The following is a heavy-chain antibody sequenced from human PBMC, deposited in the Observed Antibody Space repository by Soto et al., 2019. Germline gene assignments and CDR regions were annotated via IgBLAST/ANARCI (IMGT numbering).Heavy chain of an antibody. CDR3: ARAGSTTCQPHACYYFGMDV. CDR1: FSFSTYN. Sequence: QVQLVESGGGVVQPGRSLRLSCAGFSFSTYNVHWFRQAPGKGLEWVAVVTSDGNNKYYADSVKGRFTISRDNSKNTVYLQMNSLRGEDTARYYWARAGSTTCQPHACYYFGMDVWGLGNTVTVSS. V-gene: IGHV3-30-3*01. D-gene: IGHD2-2*01. J-gene: IGHJ6*02. CDR2: VTSDGNNK.